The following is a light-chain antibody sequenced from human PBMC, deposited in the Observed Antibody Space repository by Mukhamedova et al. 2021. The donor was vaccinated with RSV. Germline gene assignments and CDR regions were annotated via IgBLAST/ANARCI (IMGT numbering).Light chain of an antibody. CDR3: QQSSIIPWT. Sequence: WYQRRVHGGAPKVLIYGASSLQSGVPSRFSGSGSGTDFTLTITSLQPEDCATYYCQQSSIIPWTFGQGTKADLK. CDR2: GAS. V-gene: IGKV1-39*01. J-gene: IGKJ1*01.